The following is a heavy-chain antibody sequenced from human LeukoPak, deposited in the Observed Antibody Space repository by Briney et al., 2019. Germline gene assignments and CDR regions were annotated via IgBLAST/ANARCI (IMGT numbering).Heavy chain of an antibody. CDR2: IYYSGST. J-gene: IGHJ4*02. D-gene: IGHD2-2*01. Sequence: PQTLSLTCTVSGGSISSGGYYWSWIRQHPGKGLEWIGYIYYSGSTYYNPSLKSRVTISVDTSKNQFSLKLSSVTAADTAVYYCAKMGPLLGIPAAIGKYYFDYWGQGTLVTVSS. CDR1: GGSISSGGYY. CDR3: AKMGPLLGIPAAIGKYYFDY. V-gene: IGHV4-31*03.